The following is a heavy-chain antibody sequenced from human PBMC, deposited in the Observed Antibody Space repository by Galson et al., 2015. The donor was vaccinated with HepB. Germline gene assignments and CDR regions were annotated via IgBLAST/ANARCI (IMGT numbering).Heavy chain of an antibody. Sequence: SLRLSCAASEFTYSDYYMSWIRQAPGKGLEWVSYISSSGSTIYYADSVKGRFTISRDNAKNSLYLQMNSLRAEDTAVYYCARGGSILWFGELFPFDYWGQGTLVTVSS. CDR1: EFTYSDYY. V-gene: IGHV3-11*01. CDR2: ISSSGSTI. CDR3: ARGGSILWFGELFPFDY. J-gene: IGHJ4*02. D-gene: IGHD3-10*01.